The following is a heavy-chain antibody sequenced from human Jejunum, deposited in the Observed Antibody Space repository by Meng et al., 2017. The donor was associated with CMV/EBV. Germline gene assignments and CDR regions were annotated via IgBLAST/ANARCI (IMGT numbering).Heavy chain of an antibody. D-gene: IGHD2/OR15-2a*01. Sequence: FSFETFWMSWVRQAPGKGLEWVANINHDGTETYYVDSVKGRFTISRDNAKNSLYLHMSSLRGEDTAVYYCARDGKHDYFFDYWGQGALVTVSS. CDR1: FSFETFW. CDR2: INHDGTET. V-gene: IGHV3-7*01. CDR3: ARDGKHDYFFDY. J-gene: IGHJ4*02.